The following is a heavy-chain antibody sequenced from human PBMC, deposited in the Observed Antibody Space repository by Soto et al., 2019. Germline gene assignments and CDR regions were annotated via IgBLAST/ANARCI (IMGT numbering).Heavy chain of an antibody. CDR2: MSGTSGTT. D-gene: IGHD1-20*01. J-gene: IGHJ4*02. Sequence: LRLSCAASGFSFSSYAMSWVRQAPGKGLEWVSTMSGTSGTTYYADSVKGRFTISRDNSENTLFLQMNSLRAEDTAIYYCAKEYNWNDYFDFWGQGTPVTVSS. CDR3: AKEYNWNDYFDF. V-gene: IGHV3-23*01. CDR1: GFSFSSYA.